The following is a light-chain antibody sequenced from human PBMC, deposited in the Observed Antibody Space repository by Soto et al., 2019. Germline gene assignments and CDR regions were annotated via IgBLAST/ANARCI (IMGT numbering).Light chain of an antibody. Sequence: EIVLTQSPGTLSLSPGERATLSCRASQSVSSSYLAWYQQKPGQAPWLLIYGASSRATGIPDRFSGSGSGTDFTLTISRLEPEDFAVYYCQQYGSSRGFTFGPGTKVDIK. CDR3: QQYGSSRGFT. CDR2: GAS. CDR1: QSVSSSY. J-gene: IGKJ3*01. V-gene: IGKV3-20*01.